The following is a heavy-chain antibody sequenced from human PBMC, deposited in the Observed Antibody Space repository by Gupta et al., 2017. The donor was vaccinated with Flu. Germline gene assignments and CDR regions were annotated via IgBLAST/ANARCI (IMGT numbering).Heavy chain of an antibody. CDR2: VGAGGDRT. CDR1: GLTFSDYA. D-gene: IGHD6-13*01. V-gene: IGHV3-23*01. CDR3: AKDRSGNPAIDY. Sequence: EVQLLESGGALVQPGGSLRLSCAASGLTFSDYAMNWVRQAPGKGLEWVSTVGAGGDRTYYADSVMGRFTISRDNSKNTVYLQMNNLRGDDTAVYYCAKDRSGNPAIDYWGQGTLVTVS. J-gene: IGHJ4*02.